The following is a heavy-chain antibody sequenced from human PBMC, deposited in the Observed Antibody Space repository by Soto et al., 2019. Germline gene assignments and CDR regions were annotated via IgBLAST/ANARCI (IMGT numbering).Heavy chain of an antibody. V-gene: IGHV1-46*01. CDR2: INPSGGST. D-gene: IGHD6-6*01. CDR1: GYTFTSYY. CDR3: ARLVAARPELNEDGMDV. J-gene: IGHJ6*02. Sequence: QVQLVQSGAEVKKPGASVKVSCKASGYTFTSYYMHWVRQAPGQGLEWMGIINPSGGSTSYAQKFQGRVTMTRDTATSTVYMELSSLRSEDTAVYYCARLVAARPELNEDGMDVWGQGTTVTVSS.